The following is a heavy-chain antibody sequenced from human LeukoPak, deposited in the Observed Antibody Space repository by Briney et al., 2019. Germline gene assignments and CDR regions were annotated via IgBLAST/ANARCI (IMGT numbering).Heavy chain of an antibody. CDR2: IYNGGTT. J-gene: IGHJ4*02. V-gene: IGHV3-66*02. CDR1: GVTSNY. CDR3: AGGGEAARSLTY. D-gene: IGHD6-6*01. Sequence: GGSLRLSCAASGVTSNYMTWVRQAPGKGLEWVSVIYNGGTTYYADSVKGRFTISRDNSKSTLFVYLQMNSLRTDDTALYYCAGGGEAARSLTYWGQGALVTVSS.